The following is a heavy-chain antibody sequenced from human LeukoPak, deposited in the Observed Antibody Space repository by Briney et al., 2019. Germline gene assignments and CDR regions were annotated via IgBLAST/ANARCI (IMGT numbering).Heavy chain of an antibody. D-gene: IGHD3-10*01. CDR1: GGSFSGYY. V-gene: IGHV4-34*01. J-gene: IGHJ4*02. CDR2: INHSGST. Sequence: SETLSLTCAVYGGSFSGYYWSWIRQPPGKGLEWIGEINHSGSTNYNPSLKSRVTISVDTSKNQFSLKLSPVTAADTAVYYCARSRGNYGSGTLRNYFDYWGQGTLVTVSS. CDR3: ARSRGNYGSGTLRNYFDY.